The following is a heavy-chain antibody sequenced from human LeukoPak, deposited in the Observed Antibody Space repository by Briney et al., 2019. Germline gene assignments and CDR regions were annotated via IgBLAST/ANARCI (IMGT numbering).Heavy chain of an antibody. V-gene: IGHV4-59*01. D-gene: IGHD5-12*01. CDR2: VFYTGSA. CDR3: ARVDGSDYDNRGYFDS. CDR1: GGSISTYY. Sequence: SETLSLTCTLSGGSISTYYWAWVRQPPGQGLQWIGYVFYTGSANYSPSLKNRATISVDTSNNRFSLKLTSVSAADSALSFCARVDGSDYDNRGYFDSWGQGILVTVSS. J-gene: IGHJ4*02.